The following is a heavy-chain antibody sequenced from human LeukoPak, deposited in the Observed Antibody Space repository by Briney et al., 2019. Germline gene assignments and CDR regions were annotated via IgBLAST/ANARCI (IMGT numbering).Heavy chain of an antibody. D-gene: IGHD3-22*01. V-gene: IGHV1-69*13. Sequence: ASVKVSCKASGGTFSSYAISWVRQAPRQGLEWMGGIIPIFGTANYAQKFQGRVTITADESTSTAYMELSSLRSEDTAVYYCAREGTYYYDSSGYYPPYFDYWGQGTLVTVSS. J-gene: IGHJ4*02. CDR3: AREGTYYYDSSGYYPPYFDY. CDR1: GGTFSSYA. CDR2: IIPIFGTA.